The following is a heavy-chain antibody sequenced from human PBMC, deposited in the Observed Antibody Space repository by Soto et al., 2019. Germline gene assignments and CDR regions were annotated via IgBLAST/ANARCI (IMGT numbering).Heavy chain of an antibody. CDR1: GFTFSSYE. D-gene: IGHD3-22*01. V-gene: IGHV3-48*03. Sequence: PGGSLRLSCAASGFTFSSYEMNWVRQAPGKGLEWVSYISSSGSTIYYADSVKGRFTISRDNAKNCLYLQMNSLRAEDTAVYYCARGVTMIVVAHNGFDPWGQGTPVTVSS. CDR2: ISSSGSTI. CDR3: ARGVTMIVVAHNGFDP. J-gene: IGHJ5*02.